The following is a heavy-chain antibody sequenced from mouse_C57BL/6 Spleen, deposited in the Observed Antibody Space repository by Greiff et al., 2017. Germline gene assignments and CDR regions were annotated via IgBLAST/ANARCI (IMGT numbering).Heavy chain of an antibody. CDR3: ARGGGLRPIAY. J-gene: IGHJ3*01. D-gene: IGHD2-4*01. Sequence: VQLKQSGPGMVKPSQSLSLTCTVTGYSITSGYDWHWIRPFPGNKLEWMGYISSSGNTNYNPSLKSRISITHDTSTNHFFLKLNSVTTEDTATYYCARGGGLRPIAYWGQGTLVTVSA. CDR1: GYSITSGYD. CDR2: ISSSGNT. V-gene: IGHV3-1*01.